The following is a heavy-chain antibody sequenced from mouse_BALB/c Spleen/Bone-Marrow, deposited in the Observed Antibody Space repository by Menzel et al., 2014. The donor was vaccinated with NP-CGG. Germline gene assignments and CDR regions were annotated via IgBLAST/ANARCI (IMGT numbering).Heavy chain of an antibody. CDR1: RFTFSSST. CDR2: ISNGGGST. D-gene: IGHD1-2*01. CDR3: ARRSAATYYFDY. J-gene: IGHJ2*01. Sequence: LQQSWGSLGDPGGALKLSCAASRFTFSSSTKSLVRPTPEKRLGGVVYISNGGGSTYYPDTVKGRFTISRDNAKNSLYLQMSSLKSEDTAMYYCARRSAATYYFDYWGQGTTLTVSS. V-gene: IGHV5-12-2*01.